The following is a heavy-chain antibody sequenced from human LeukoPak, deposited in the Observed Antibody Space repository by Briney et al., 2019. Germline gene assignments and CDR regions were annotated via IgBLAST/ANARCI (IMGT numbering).Heavy chain of an antibody. CDR1: GGSISSYY. CDR3: ARVLRGYSGYGNPFDI. V-gene: IGHV4-59*08. J-gene: IGHJ3*02. Sequence: SETLSLTCTVSGGSISSYYWSWIRQPPGKGLEWIGYIYYSGSTNYNPSLKRRVTISVDTSKNQFSLKLSSVTAEDTAVYYCARVLRGYSGYGNPFDIWGQGTMVTVSS. CDR2: IYYSGST. D-gene: IGHD5-12*01.